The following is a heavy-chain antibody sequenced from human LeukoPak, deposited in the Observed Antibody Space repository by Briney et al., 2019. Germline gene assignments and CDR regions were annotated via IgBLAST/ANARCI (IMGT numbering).Heavy chain of an antibody. CDR2: INPNSGGT. CDR3: ARVRGLENYFDY. Sequence: RASVKVSCKASGYTFTGYYLHWVRQAPGQGLEWMGWINPNSGGTNYAQKFQGRVTMTRDTSISTAYMELSRLRSDDTAVYYCARVRGLENYFDYWGQGTLVTVSS. J-gene: IGHJ4*02. D-gene: IGHD3/OR15-3a*01. CDR1: GYTFTGYY. V-gene: IGHV1-2*02.